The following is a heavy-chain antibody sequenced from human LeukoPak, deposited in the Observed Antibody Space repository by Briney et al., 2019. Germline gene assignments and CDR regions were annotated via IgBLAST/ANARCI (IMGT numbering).Heavy chain of an antibody. V-gene: IGHV4-30-4*01. D-gene: IGHD3-9*01. Sequence: SETLSLTCAVSGGSISSGDYYWSWIRQPPGKGLEWIGYIYYSGSTYYNPSLKSRVTISVDTSKNQFSLKLSSVTAADTAVYYCARGPVLRYFDWLGGDAFDIWGQGTMVTVSS. CDR1: GGSISSGDYY. J-gene: IGHJ3*02. CDR2: IYYSGST. CDR3: ARGPVLRYFDWLGGDAFDI.